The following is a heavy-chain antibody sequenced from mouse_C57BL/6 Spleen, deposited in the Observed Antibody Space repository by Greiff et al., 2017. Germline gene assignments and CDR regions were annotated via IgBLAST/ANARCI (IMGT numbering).Heavy chain of an antibody. CDR2: IYPGSGNT. CDR3: ARGGLLPYFDY. J-gene: IGHJ2*01. CDR1: GYSFTSYY. V-gene: IGHV1-66*01. D-gene: IGHD2-3*01. Sequence: VQLQQSGPELVKPGASVKISCKASGYSFTSYYIHWVKQRPGQGLEWIGWIYPGSGNTKYNEKFKGKATLTADTSSSTAYMQLSSLTSEDSAVYYCARGGLLPYFDYWGQGTTLTVSS.